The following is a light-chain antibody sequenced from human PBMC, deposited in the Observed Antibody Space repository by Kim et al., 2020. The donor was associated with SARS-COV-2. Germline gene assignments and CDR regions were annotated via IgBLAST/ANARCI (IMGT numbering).Light chain of an antibody. CDR3: QAWDSSTAR. J-gene: IGLJ3*02. CDR2: QDS. CDR1: KLGDKY. Sequence: LSPGQTASITCSGDKLGDKYACWYQQKPGQSPVLVIYQDSKRPSGIPERFSGSNSGNTATLTISGTQAMDEADYYCQAWDSSTARFGGGTQLTVL. V-gene: IGLV3-1*01.